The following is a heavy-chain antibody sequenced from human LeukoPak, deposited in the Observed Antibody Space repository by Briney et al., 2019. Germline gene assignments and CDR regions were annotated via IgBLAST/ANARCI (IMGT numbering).Heavy chain of an antibody. Sequence: GGSLRLSCAASGFTFSSYAMSWVRQAPGKGLEWLSAFSGRGGGTYYADSVKGRFTISRDNSKNTLYLQMNSLRAEDTAVYYCAKIPNLYYFDYWGQGTLVTVSS. CDR1: GFTFSSYA. V-gene: IGHV3-23*01. J-gene: IGHJ4*02. CDR2: FSGRGGGT. CDR3: AKIPNLYYFDY.